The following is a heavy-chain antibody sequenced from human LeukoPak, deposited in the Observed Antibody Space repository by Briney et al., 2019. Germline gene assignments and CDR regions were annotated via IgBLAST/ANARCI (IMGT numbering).Heavy chain of an antibody. CDR2: TNSDGSLP. CDR1: GLTFSRYR. D-gene: IGHD6-13*01. Sequence: GGSLLLCCAASGLTFSRYRMHWVRQAPGKGLVWVSRTNSDGSLPSYADSVKGRFTISRDNAKNTLYLQMNSLGVEDTAIYYCARGLPGYSNHWNDHWGQGTVVTVSS. CDR3: ARGLPGYSNHWNDH. J-gene: IGHJ5*02. V-gene: IGHV3-74*01.